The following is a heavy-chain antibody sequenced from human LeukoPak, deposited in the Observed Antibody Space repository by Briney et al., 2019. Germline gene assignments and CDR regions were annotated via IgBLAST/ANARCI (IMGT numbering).Heavy chain of an antibody. V-gene: IGHV4-4*07. D-gene: IGHD2-15*01. CDR2: KYARGSS. CDR3: ARGRYCSADICTGGDSFDI. CDR1: GGSISNYY. Sequence: SEALSLTCTVSGGSISNYYWSWIRQPAGKGLEWIGRKYARGSSNYNPPVQSRVTMSVDTSKNQFSLKLRSVTAADTAVYYCARGRYCSADICTGGDSFDIWGQGTMVSVSP. J-gene: IGHJ3*02.